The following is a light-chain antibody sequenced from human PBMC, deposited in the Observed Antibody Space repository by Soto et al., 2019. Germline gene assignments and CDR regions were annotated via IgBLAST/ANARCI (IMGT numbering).Light chain of an antibody. Sequence: QSALTQPASVSESPGQSITISCTGTSSDVGGYKYVSWYQQQPGKAPKLMIYDVSYRPSGVPNRFSGSKSGSTASLTISGLQVEDEADYYCASYTTSNTPWVFGGGTKLTVL. J-gene: IGLJ3*02. CDR3: ASYTTSNTPWV. V-gene: IGLV2-14*03. CDR2: DVS. CDR1: SSDVGGYKY.